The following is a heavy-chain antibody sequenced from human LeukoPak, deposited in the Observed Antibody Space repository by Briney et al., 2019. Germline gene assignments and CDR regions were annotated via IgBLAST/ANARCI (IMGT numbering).Heavy chain of an antibody. CDR3: ASTPPTEDSSGYYYPRFEY. Sequence: SETLSLTCTVSGGSISSSSYYWGWIRQPPGKGLEWIGRIYTSGSTNYNPSLKSRVTMSVDTSKNQFSLKLSSVTAADTAVYYCASTPPTEDSSGYYYPRFEYWGQGTLVSVSS. CDR1: GGSISSSSYY. J-gene: IGHJ4*02. D-gene: IGHD3-22*01. CDR2: IYTSGST. V-gene: IGHV4-39*07.